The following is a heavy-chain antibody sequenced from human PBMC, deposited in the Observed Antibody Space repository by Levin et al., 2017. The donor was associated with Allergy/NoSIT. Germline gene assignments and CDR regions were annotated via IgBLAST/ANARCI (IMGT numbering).Heavy chain of an antibody. CDR1: GFTFSSYP. V-gene: IGHV3-23*01. CDR3: AKEVYGAGGLYYYGVDA. J-gene: IGHJ6*02. CDR2: IGGSGAST. Sequence: TGGSLRLSCAASGFTFSSYPMSWVRQAPGKGLEWVSTIGGSGASTYSADSVRGRFTISRDNSKNMLYLQMNSLRADDTAVYYCAKEVYGAGGLYYYGVDAWGQGTTVTVSS. D-gene: IGHD3-10*01.